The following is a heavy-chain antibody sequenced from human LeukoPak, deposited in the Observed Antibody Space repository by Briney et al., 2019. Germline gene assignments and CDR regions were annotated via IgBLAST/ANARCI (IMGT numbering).Heavy chain of an antibody. CDR3: ARGTGYGVFDY. CDR1: GFTFSTYW. D-gene: IGHD4/OR15-4a*01. V-gene: IGHV3-74*01. CDR2: INSDGSTT. Sequence: GGSLRLSCAASGFTFSTYWMHWVRQAPGKGLVWVSRINSDGSTTTYADSVKGRFTISRDNAKNTLYLQMNSLRAEDTAVYYCARGTGYGVFDYWGQGTLVTVSS. J-gene: IGHJ4*02.